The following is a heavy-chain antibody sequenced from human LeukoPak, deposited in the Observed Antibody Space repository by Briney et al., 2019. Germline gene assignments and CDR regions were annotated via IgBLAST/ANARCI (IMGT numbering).Heavy chain of an antibody. CDR3: TRDKESSGWYDYFDY. Sequence: GGSLRLSCTASGFTFGDYAMSWVRQAPGKGLEWVGFIRSKAYGGTTEYAASVKGRFTISRDDSKSIAYLQMNSLKTEDTAVYYCTRDKESSGWYDYFDYWGQGTLVTVSS. V-gene: IGHV3-49*04. J-gene: IGHJ4*02. CDR2: IRSKAYGGTT. D-gene: IGHD6-19*01. CDR1: GFTFGDYA.